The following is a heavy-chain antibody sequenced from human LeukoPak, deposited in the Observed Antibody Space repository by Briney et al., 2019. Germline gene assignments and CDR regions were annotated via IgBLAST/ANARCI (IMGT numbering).Heavy chain of an antibody. D-gene: IGHD3-10*01. Sequence: GGSLRLSCAASGYSITLNYMSWVRQAPGKGLEWVSVIYSGGSTYYADSVKGRFTISRDNSKNTLYLQMNSLRAEDTAVYYCARDGTFGELLYWGQGTLVTVSS. V-gene: IGHV3-66*01. CDR3: ARDGTFGELLY. CDR1: GYSITLNY. J-gene: IGHJ4*02. CDR2: IYSGGST.